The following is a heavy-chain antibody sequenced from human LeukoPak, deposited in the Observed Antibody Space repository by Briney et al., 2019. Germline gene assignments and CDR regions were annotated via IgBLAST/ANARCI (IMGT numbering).Heavy chain of an antibody. CDR2: ISVYNGNT. CDR1: GYTFTNYG. CDR3: AREGYYYDNSGYYDY. V-gene: IGHV1-18*01. Sequence: ASVKVSCKASGYTFTNYGISWLRQAPGQGLEWMGWISVYNGNTKYAQKLQGRVTMTTDTSTSTAYMELRSLRSDDTALYYCAREGYYYDNSGYYDYWGQGTLVTVSS. J-gene: IGHJ4*02. D-gene: IGHD3-22*01.